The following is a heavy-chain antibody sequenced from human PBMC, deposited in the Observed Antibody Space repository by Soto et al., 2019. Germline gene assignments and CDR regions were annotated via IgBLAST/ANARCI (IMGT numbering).Heavy chain of an antibody. CDR3: ARTTYGDDALEM. V-gene: IGHV4-59*02. CDR1: GDSVNSYY. D-gene: IGHD4-17*01. Sequence: QVQLHQSGPGLVKPSETLSLTCTVSGDSVNSYYWSWIRQSPGKGLEWIGYIYYSGATFYNPSLESRATLSVVTSKNQFSLRLSSVTAADTAIYYCARTTYGDDALEMWGQGTTVTVSS. CDR2: IYYSGAT. J-gene: IGHJ3*02.